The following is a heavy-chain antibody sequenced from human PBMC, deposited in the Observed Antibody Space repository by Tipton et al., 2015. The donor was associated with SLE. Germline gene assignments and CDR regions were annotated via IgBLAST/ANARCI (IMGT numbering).Heavy chain of an antibody. CDR2: MSDIGNSQ. CDR3: AKDIGNSGYLFDY. Sequence: SLRLSCEASGFPFSSYVMHWVRQAPGKGLEWVTLMSDIGNSQYYADSVKGRFTISRDNAKNSLYLQINSLRPEDTALYYCAKDIGNSGYLFDYWGQGALVTVSS. J-gene: IGHJ4*02. D-gene: IGHD5-12*01. V-gene: IGHV3-30*04. CDR1: GFPFSSYV.